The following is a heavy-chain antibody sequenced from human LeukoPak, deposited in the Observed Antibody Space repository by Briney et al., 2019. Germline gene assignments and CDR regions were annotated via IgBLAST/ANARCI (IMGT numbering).Heavy chain of an antibody. Sequence: SETLSLTCTVSGGSISSYYWSWIRQPPGKGLEWIGYIYYSGSTNYNPSLKSRVTISVDTSKNQFSLKLSSVTAADTAVYYCASGPVVPAARSDILTGYYLRLDYWGQGTLVTVSS. J-gene: IGHJ4*02. CDR3: ASGPVVPAARSDILTGYYLRLDY. CDR1: GGSISSYY. CDR2: IYYSGST. V-gene: IGHV4-59*01. D-gene: IGHD3-9*01.